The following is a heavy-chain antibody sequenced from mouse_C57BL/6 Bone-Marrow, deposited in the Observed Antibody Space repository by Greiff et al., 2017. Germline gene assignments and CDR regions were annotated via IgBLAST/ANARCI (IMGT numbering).Heavy chain of an antibody. CDR3: SRWSAYYYGRDY. CDR2: IHPNSGST. Sequence: VQLQQPGAELVKPGASVKLSCKASGYTFTSYWLHWVKQRPGQGLEWIGMIHPNSGSTNYNEKFKSKATLTVDKSSSTAYMQLSSLTSEDSAVYYCSRWSAYYYGRDYWGQGTTLTVAS. V-gene: IGHV1-64*01. D-gene: IGHD1-1*01. CDR1: GYTFTSYW. J-gene: IGHJ2*01.